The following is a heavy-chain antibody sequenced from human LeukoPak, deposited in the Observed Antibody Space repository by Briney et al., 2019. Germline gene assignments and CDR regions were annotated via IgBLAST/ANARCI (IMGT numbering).Heavy chain of an antibody. CDR3: ATDRGYSGYDARYYFDY. Sequence: ASVKVSCKVSGYTLTELSMHWVRQAPGKGVEWMGGFDSEDGETIYAQKFQGRVTMTEDTSTDTAYMELSSLRSEDTAVYYCATDRGYSGYDARYYFDYWGQGTLVTVSS. CDR1: GYTLTELS. V-gene: IGHV1-24*01. D-gene: IGHD5-12*01. J-gene: IGHJ4*02. CDR2: FDSEDGET.